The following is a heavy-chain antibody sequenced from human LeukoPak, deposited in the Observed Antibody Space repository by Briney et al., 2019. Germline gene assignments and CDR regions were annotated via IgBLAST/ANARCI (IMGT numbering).Heavy chain of an antibody. Sequence: GGSLRLSCAASGFTFDDYAMHWVRQAPGKGLEWVSGISWNSGSIGYADSVKGRFTISRDNAKNSLYLQMNSLRAEDTALYYCAKVAYYGSGSSYWGQATLVTVSS. J-gene: IGHJ4*02. CDR2: ISWNSGSI. V-gene: IGHV3-9*01. CDR1: GFTFDDYA. CDR3: AKVAYYGSGSSY. D-gene: IGHD3-10*01.